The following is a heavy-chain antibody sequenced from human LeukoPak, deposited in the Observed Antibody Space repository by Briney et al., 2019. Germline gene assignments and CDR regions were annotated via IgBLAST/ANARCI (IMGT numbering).Heavy chain of an antibody. CDR1: GFTVDRVG. V-gene: IGHV3-30*02. D-gene: IGHD2-21*02. J-gene: IGHJ4*02. Sequence: GGSLRLAWPPSGFTVDRVGIHWARQAPGKWLGWVAFIRFDGSYRYYGKSMNGRITISRDNSRNTLFLQMNSLKPDDTAVYYCAKDWGDRSTDYCGQGPLVPVSS. CDR3: AKDWGDRSTDY. CDR2: IRFDGSYR.